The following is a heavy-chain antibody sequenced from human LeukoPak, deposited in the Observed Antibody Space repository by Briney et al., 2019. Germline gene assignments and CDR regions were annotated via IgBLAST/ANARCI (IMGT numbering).Heavy chain of an antibody. D-gene: IGHD1-14*01. Sequence: GSLRLSCAVSGFIFSSYWMSWVRPAPGKGLEWVANIKQDGIEKYYVDSVEGRFTISRDNAKNSLFLQMNNLRVEDTAVYYCARGYNSALDYWGQGSLVTVSS. V-gene: IGHV3-7*04. CDR1: GFIFSSYW. CDR2: IKQDGIEK. J-gene: IGHJ4*02. CDR3: ARGYNSALDY.